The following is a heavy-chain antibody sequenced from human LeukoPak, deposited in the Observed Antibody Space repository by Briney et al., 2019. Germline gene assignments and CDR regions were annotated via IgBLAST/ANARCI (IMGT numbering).Heavy chain of an antibody. Sequence: GASVKVSCKASGGTFSSYAISWVRQAPGQGLEWMGGIIPIFGTANYAQKFQGRVTITADESTSTAYMELSSLRSEDTAVYYCARVGFDCSSTSCYGSGDYYYMDVWGKGTTVTVSS. V-gene: IGHV1-69*13. J-gene: IGHJ6*03. CDR1: GGTFSSYA. D-gene: IGHD2-2*01. CDR3: ARVGFDCSSTSCYGSGDYYYMDV. CDR2: IIPIFGTA.